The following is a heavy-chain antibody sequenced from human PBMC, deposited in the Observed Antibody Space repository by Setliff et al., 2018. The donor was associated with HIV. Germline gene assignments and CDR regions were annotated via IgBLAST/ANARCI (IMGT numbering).Heavy chain of an antibody. V-gene: IGHV4-34*01. CDR1: GRAFTGYF. D-gene: IGHD3-22*01. Sequence: LSLTCAVYGRAFTGYFWTWIRHFPGKGLEWIGEINHSGSTNYSPSLKSRVTISVDKSKNQFSLKLSSVTAADTAVYYCARDMDYDSSGYNLSFDYWGQGTLVTVSS. CDR2: INHSGST. CDR3: ARDMDYDSSGYNLSFDY. J-gene: IGHJ4*02.